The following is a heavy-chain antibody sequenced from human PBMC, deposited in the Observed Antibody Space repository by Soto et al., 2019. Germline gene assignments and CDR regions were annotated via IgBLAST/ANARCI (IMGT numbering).Heavy chain of an antibody. CDR3: AKSLSTAVNYGLDV. CDR2: ISDDGDST. CDR1: GFTFSDNA. Sequence: EVQLLESGGGLVQPGGSLRLSCGASGFTFSDNAMTWVRQAPGKGLEWVSSISDDGDSTYYADSVKGRFAVSRDNSKNTLFLHMNSRGAEDTDVYYCAKSLSTAVNYGLDVGGQWTSVTVYS. J-gene: IGHJ6*02. D-gene: IGHD2-2*01. V-gene: IGHV3-23*01.